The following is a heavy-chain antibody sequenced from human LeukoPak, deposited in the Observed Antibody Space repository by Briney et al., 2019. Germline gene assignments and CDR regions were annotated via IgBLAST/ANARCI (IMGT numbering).Heavy chain of an antibody. CDR1: GASLNGHY. CDR2: GSDVGGT. V-gene: IGHV4-34*01. Sequence: SETLPLTCAVYGASLNGHYWSWIRQPPGKGLEWIGEGSDVGGTKYNPSLKSRVTISADTSKNQFSLKLSSVTAADTAVYYCARALGYCSSTNCYTIYNWFDPWGQGTLVTVSS. J-gene: IGHJ5*02. D-gene: IGHD2-2*02. CDR3: ARALGYCSSTNCYTIYNWFDP.